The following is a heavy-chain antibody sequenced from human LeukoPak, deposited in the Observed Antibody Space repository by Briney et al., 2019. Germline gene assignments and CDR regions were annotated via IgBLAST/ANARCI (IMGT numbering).Heavy chain of an antibody. Sequence: GGSLRLSCAASGLTFSSYAMHWVRQAPGKGLEWVAVISYDGSNKYYADSVKGRFTISRDNSKNTLYLQMNSLRAEDTAVYYCARERTTVVSYYYYGMDVWGQGTTVTVSS. D-gene: IGHD4-23*01. V-gene: IGHV3-30-3*01. CDR2: ISYDGSNK. J-gene: IGHJ6*02. CDR3: ARERTTVVSYYYYGMDV. CDR1: GLTFSSYA.